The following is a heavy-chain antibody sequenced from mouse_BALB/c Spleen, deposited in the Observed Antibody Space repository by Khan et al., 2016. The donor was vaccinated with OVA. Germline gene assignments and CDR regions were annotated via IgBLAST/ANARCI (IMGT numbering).Heavy chain of an antibody. CDR2: ISDGGSYT. CDR3: ARAGYGGFAY. Sequence: EVQLQESGGGLVKPGGSLKLSCAASGFTFSDYYMYWVRQTREKRLEWVATISDGGSYTYYPDSVKGRFTISRDNAKNHLYLQMTSLRSRDTAMYSCARAGYGGFAYGGHGTLVTVSA. V-gene: IGHV5-4*02. J-gene: IGHJ3*01. CDR1: GFTFSDYY. D-gene: IGHD1-1*02.